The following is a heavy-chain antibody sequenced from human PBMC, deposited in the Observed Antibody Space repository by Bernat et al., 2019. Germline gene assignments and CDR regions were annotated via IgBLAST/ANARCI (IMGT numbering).Heavy chain of an antibody. CDR1: GFTFSSYA. V-gene: IGHV3-30-3*01. Sequence: QVQLVESGGGVVQPGRSLRLSCAASGFTFSSYAMHWVRQAPGKGLEWVAVISYDGSNKYYADSVKGRFTISRDNSKNTLYLQMNSLRAEDTAVYYCARDRGGFCSSTSCYYGMDVWGQGTTVTVSS. CDR2: ISYDGSNK. D-gene: IGHD2-2*01. CDR3: ARDRGGFCSSTSCYYGMDV. J-gene: IGHJ6*02.